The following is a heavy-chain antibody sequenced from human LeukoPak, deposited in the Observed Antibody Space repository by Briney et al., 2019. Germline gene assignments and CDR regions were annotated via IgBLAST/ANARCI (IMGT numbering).Heavy chain of an antibody. Sequence: GTSLRLSCAASGFTFSSYAMDWVRQAPGKGLEWVANIKQDGSKKSYVDSVKGRFTISRDNAKNSLYLQMNSLRAEDTAIYYCTRVGYIDEGIDYWGQGTLVTVSS. D-gene: IGHD5-24*01. J-gene: IGHJ4*02. CDR3: TRVGYIDEGIDY. CDR2: IKQDGSKK. V-gene: IGHV3-7*04. CDR1: GFTFSSYA.